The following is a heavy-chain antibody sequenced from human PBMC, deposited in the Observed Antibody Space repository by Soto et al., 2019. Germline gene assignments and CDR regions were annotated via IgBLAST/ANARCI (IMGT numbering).Heavy chain of an antibody. CDR2: IYYSGST. J-gene: IGHJ4*02. D-gene: IGHD4-17*01. Sequence: SDTLSLTCTVSGGSISSYYWSWIRQPPGKGLEWIGYIYYSGSTNYNPSLKSRVTISVDTSKNQFSLKLSSVTAADTAVYYCARSQTTVTSYDYWGQGTLVTVSS. CDR1: GGSISSYY. CDR3: ARSQTTVTSYDY. V-gene: IGHV4-59*01.